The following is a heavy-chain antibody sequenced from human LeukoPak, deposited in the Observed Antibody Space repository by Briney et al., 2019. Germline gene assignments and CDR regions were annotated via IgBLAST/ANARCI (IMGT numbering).Heavy chain of an antibody. CDR1: GYTFTGYY. CDR2: INPNSGGT. D-gene: IGHD5-12*01. J-gene: IGHJ4*02. Sequence: GASVKVSCMASGYTFTGYYMHWVRQAPGQGLEWMGWINPNSGGTNYAQKFQGRVTMTRDTSISTAYMELSRLRSDDTAVYYCATPERGYSGYDFGSWGQGTLVTVSS. CDR3: ATPERGYSGYDFGS. V-gene: IGHV1-2*02.